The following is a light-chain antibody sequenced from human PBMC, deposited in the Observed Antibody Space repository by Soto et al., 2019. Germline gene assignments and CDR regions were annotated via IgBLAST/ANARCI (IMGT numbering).Light chain of an antibody. CDR3: QQYSDSSGA. J-gene: IGKJ1*01. CDR2: DAS. CDR1: QSIGTW. Sequence: DIQVTQSPSTLSASVGDRVTITCGASQSIGTWLAWYQQKPGKAPKLLIFDASTLESGLPSRFSGSGSGTDFTLTISSLQPDDFATYYCQQYSDSSGAVGQGTKVDIK. V-gene: IGKV1-5*01.